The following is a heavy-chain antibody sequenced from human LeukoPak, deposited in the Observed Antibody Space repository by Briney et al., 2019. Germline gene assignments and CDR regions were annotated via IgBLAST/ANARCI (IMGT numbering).Heavy chain of an antibody. V-gene: IGHV3-23*01. Sequence: GGSLRLSCAASGFTFSSFAMSWVRQAPGKGVEWVSVITPSDGSTYYSDSVRGRFTISRDNSKNTMYLQMNSLRAEDTAVYYCAKAQAMTMVTTVFYYGMDVWGQGTTVIVSS. CDR2: ITPSDGST. D-gene: IGHD4-17*01. CDR3: AKAQAMTMVTTVFYYGMDV. CDR1: GFTFSSFA. J-gene: IGHJ6*02.